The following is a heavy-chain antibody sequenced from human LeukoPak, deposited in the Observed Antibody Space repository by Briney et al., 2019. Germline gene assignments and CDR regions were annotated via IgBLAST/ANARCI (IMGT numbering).Heavy chain of an antibody. V-gene: IGHV3-64D*06. J-gene: IGHJ4*02. CDR3: VRGLYGLGWDY. Sequence: PGGSLRLSCSASRFTFSNFNMHWVRQAPGEGLQFVSGITSDGGSIDYADSVRGRFTISRDNSKNTLYLRMTSLRVEDTALCYCVRGLYGLGWDYWGPGTLVTVSS. CDR2: ITSDGGSI. D-gene: IGHD3-10*01. CDR1: RFTFSNFN.